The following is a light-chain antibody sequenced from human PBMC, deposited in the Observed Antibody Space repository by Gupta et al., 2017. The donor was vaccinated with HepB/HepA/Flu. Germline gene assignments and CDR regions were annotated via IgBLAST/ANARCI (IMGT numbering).Light chain of an antibody. CDR3: QQYIKSPIT. CDR2: GAS. CDR1: QSGSANY. V-gene: IGKV3-20*01. J-gene: IGKJ2*01. Sequence: DNVLTQSPGTLSVSPGERATLSCRASQSGSANYFAWYQQKPGQAPRLLIYGASSRATGIPDRFSGSGSGTDFTLTISRLEPEDFAVYFCQQYIKSPITFGQGTKLEIK.